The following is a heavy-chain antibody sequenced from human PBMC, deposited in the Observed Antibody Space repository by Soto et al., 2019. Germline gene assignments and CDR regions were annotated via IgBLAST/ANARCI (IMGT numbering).Heavy chain of an antibody. CDR2: INPRGDIT. CDR1: GYTFISYY. Sequence: ASVKVSCKASGYTFISYYIHWVRQAPGQGLEWMGMINPRGDITTYPQNFQGRLTLTSDTSTSTVNMEMSSLTSKDTAIYYCARGFPSSTSLGCVDPWGQGTLVTVSS. V-gene: IGHV1-46*01. CDR3: ARGFPSSTSLGCVDP. J-gene: IGHJ5*02. D-gene: IGHD2-2*01.